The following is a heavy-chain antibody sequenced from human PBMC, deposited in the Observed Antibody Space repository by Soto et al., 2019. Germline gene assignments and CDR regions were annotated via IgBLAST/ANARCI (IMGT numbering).Heavy chain of an antibody. CDR2: IYYRSTWSF. Sequence: PSQTLSLTRAISGDSVSSNTAAWNWIRQSPSRGLEWLGRIYYRSTWSFDYALSVRSRITIAPDTSKNQFSLHLDSLTPEDTALYYCAGVTWFRSMDVWGQGTPVTVSS. J-gene: IGHJ6*02. CDR3: AGVTWFRSMDV. D-gene: IGHD3-10*01. CDR1: GDSVSSNTAA. V-gene: IGHV6-1*01.